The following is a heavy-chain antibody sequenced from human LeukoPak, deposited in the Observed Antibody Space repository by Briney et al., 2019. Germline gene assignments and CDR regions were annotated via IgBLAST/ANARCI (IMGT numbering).Heavy chain of an antibody. J-gene: IGHJ5*02. V-gene: IGHV1-18*01. CDR3: ARILRYHEYDP. CDR2: ISVYNGNT. Sequence: ASVKVSCKASGYTFSSYGINWVRQAPGQGLEWMGWISVYNGNTNYAQKIQGRVTMTTDTSTSTAYMELRSLRSDDTAVYYCARILRYHEYDPWGQGTLATVSS. CDR1: GYTFSSYG. D-gene: IGHD3-9*01.